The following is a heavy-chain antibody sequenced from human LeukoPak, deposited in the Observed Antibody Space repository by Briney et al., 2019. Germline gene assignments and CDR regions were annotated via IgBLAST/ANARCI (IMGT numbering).Heavy chain of an antibody. CDR3: ARLALQEVGATQTYYLAY. CDR1: GGSFSGYY. D-gene: IGHD1-26*01. Sequence: PSETLSLTCAVYGGSFSGYYWSWIRQPPGKGLEWIGEINHSGSTNYNPSLKSRVTISVDTSKNQFSLKLSSVTAADTAVYYCARLALQEVGATQTYYLAYWGQGTLVTVSS. J-gene: IGHJ4*02. V-gene: IGHV4-34*01. CDR2: INHSGST.